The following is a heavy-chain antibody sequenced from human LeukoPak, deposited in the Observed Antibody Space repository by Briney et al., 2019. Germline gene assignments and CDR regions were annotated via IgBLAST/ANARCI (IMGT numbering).Heavy chain of an antibody. CDR2: ISGSGGST. D-gene: IGHD3-10*01. CDR1: GFTFSSYA. V-gene: IGHV3-23*01. CDR3: ARDGAITMGAFDI. J-gene: IGHJ3*02. Sequence: GGSLRLSCAASGFTFSSYAMSWVRQAPGKGLEWVSAISGSGGSTYYADSVKGRFTISRDNAKNTLYLQMNSLRAEDTAVYYCARDGAITMGAFDIWGQGTMVTVSS.